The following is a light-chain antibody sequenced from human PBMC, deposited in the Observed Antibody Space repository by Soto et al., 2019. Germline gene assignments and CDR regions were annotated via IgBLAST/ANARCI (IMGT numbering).Light chain of an antibody. CDR3: SSYTSSSTL. CDR1: SSDVGGYNY. J-gene: IGLJ2*01. CDR2: EVS. Sequence: QSALTQTASVSGSPGQWITISCTGTSSDVGGYNYVSWYQQHPGKAPKLMIYEVSNRPSGVSNRFSGSKSGNTASLTISGLQAEDEADYYCSSYTSSSTLFGGGTKLTVL. V-gene: IGLV2-14*01.